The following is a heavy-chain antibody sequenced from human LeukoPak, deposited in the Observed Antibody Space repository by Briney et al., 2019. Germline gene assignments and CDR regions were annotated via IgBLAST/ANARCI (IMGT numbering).Heavy chain of an antibody. V-gene: IGHV1-18*01. Sequence: ASVKVSCKASGYTFTSYGISWVRQAPGQGLEWMGWISAYNGNTNYAQKLQGRVTMTTDTSTSTAYMELRSLRSDDTAVYYCARGYCSSTSCYWNWFDPWGQGTLVTVSS. D-gene: IGHD2-2*01. CDR3: ARGYCSSTSCYWNWFDP. CDR2: ISAYNGNT. CDR1: GYTFTSYG. J-gene: IGHJ5*02.